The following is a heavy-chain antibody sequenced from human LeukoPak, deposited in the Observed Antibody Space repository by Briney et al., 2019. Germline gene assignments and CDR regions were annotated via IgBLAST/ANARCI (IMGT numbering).Heavy chain of an antibody. Sequence: GGSLRLSCAASGFTFGSYSMNWVRQAPGKGLEWVSYISSRSSTIYYADSVKGRFTISRDNAKNSLYLQMNSLRAEDTAVYYCARDRRDYYDSSGYYDYWGQGTLVTVSS. CDR3: ARDRRDYYDSSGYYDY. CDR2: ISSRSSTI. CDR1: GFTFGSYS. D-gene: IGHD3-22*01. J-gene: IGHJ4*02. V-gene: IGHV3-48*01.